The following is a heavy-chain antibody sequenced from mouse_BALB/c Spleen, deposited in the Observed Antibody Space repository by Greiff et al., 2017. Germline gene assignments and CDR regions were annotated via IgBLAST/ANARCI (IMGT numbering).Heavy chain of an antibody. CDR2: ISSGGST. CDR1: GFTFSSYA. V-gene: IGHV5-6-5*01. Sequence: EVKLMESGGGLVKPGGSLKLSCAASGFTFSSYAMSWVRQTPEKRLEWVASISSGGSTYYPDSVKGRFTISRDNARNILYLQMSSLRSEDTAMYYCARGLLSYGGFAYWGQGTLVTVSA. D-gene: IGHD2-1*01. J-gene: IGHJ3*01. CDR3: ARGLLSYGGFAY.